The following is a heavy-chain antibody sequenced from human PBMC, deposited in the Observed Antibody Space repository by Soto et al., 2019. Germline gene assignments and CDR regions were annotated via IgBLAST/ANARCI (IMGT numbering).Heavy chain of an antibody. CDR2: IYPGDSGT. J-gene: IGHJ4*02. Sequence: GESLKISCKGSGYNFATDWIGWVRQMPGKGLEWMGIIYPGDSGTRYSPSFQGQVTISADKSISTAYLQWRSLRASDTAMYFCAKHGAAYDYAGNTPFDYWGQGTLVTVSS. CDR1: GYNFATDW. CDR3: AKHGAAYDYAGNTPFDY. D-gene: IGHD3-16*01. V-gene: IGHV5-51*01.